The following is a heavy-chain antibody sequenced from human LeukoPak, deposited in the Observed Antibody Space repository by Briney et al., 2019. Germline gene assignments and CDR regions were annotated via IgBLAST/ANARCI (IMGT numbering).Heavy chain of an antibody. CDR3: AKSGYNRFDY. CDR1: GFTFSNFG. D-gene: IGHD5-24*01. Sequence: PGGTLRLSCAASGFTFSNFGMSWVRQAPGKGLEWVSVISGSGGSTYYADSVKGRFTISRDNSKNTLYLQMNSLRAEDTAVYYCAKSGYNRFDYWGQGTLVTVSS. V-gene: IGHV3-23*01. CDR2: ISGSGGST. J-gene: IGHJ4*02.